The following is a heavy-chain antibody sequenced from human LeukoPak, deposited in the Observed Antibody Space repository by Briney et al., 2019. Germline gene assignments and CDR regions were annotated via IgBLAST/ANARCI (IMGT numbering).Heavy chain of an antibody. V-gene: IGHV3-74*01. CDR1: GFTFSSYW. CDR3: ARAYDSSGYWLYCFDY. Sequence: GGSLRLSCAASGFTFSSYWMHWVRQAPGKGLVWVSRINSDGSSTSYADSVKGRFTISRDNAKSTLYLQMNSLGAEDTAVYYCARAYDSSGYWLYCFDYWGQGTLVTVSS. J-gene: IGHJ4*02. D-gene: IGHD3-22*01. CDR2: INSDGSST.